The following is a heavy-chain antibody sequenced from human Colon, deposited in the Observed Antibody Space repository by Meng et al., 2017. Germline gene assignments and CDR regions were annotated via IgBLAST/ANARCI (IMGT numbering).Heavy chain of an antibody. CDR1: GFTFSSSE. D-gene: IGHD3-10*01. CDR2: ISASGSVI. Sequence: SLKISCAASGFTFSSSEMNWVRQAPGKGVEWISYISASGSVIYYADSVKGRFTISRDNAKNSLYLQMNSLRAEDTAVYYCARTAVAMFRATLFDAFDLWGQETMVTVSS. J-gene: IGHJ3*01. V-gene: IGHV3-48*03. CDR3: ARTAVAMFRATLFDAFDL.